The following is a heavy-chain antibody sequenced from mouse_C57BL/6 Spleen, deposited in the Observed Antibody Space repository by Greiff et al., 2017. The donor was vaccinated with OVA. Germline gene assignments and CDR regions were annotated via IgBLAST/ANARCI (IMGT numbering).Heavy chain of an antibody. CDR3: ASLINYGSSSFAY. V-gene: IGHV14-2*01. CDR2: IDPEDGET. D-gene: IGHD1-1*01. J-gene: IGHJ3*01. CDR1: GFNIKDYY. Sequence: EVQLVESGAELVKPGASVKLSCTASGFNIKDYYMHWVKQRTEQGLEWIGRIDPEDGETKYAPKFQGKATITADTSSNTAYLQLSSLTSEDTAVYYCASLINYGSSSFAYWGQGTLVTVSA.